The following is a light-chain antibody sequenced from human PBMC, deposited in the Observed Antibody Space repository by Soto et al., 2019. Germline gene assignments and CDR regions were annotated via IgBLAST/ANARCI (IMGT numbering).Light chain of an antibody. Sequence: QSVLTQPASVSGPPGQSITISCTGTISDVGSYNYVSWYQQYPGKAPKLMIYDVSTRPSGVSDRFSGSKSGNTASLTISGLRAEDEADYYCGSYTTSSNYVFGTGTKVTVL. J-gene: IGLJ1*01. CDR3: GSYTTSSNYV. CDR1: ISDVGSYNY. CDR2: DVS. V-gene: IGLV2-14*03.